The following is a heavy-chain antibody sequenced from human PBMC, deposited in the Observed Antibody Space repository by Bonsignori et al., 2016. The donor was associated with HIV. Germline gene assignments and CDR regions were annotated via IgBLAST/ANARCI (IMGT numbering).Heavy chain of an antibody. Sequence: WVRQAPGQGLEWMGMVHPGVGSTRYSQRFQDRVTMAWDTSTTTVYMDLSSLTSEDTALYYCARAVNQDFDSWGQGTLVTVSS. J-gene: IGHJ4*02. CDR3: ARAVNQDFDS. D-gene: IGHD4-17*01. V-gene: IGHV1-46*01. CDR2: VHPGVGST.